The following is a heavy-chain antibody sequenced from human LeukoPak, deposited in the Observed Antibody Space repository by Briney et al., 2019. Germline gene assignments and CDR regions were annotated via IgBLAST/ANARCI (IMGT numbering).Heavy chain of an antibody. CDR1: GFTFSSYD. J-gene: IGHJ4*02. V-gene: IGHV3-13*01. CDR3: ARGLAVAGGFDY. Sequence: GGSLRLSCAASGFTFSSYDMHWVRQATGKGLEWVSAIGTAGDTYYPGSVKGRFTISRENAKNSLYLQMNSQRAGDTAVYYCARGLAVAGGFDYWGQGTLVTVSS. CDR2: IGTAGDT. D-gene: IGHD6-19*01.